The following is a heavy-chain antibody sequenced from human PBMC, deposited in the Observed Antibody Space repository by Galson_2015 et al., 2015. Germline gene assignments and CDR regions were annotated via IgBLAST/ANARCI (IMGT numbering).Heavy chain of an antibody. CDR1: EFTFTNYW. D-gene: IGHD3-16*02. Sequence: SLILGCAASEFTFTNYWMNWVRQAPGKGLEWLANIKPDGSDRYYVDSVKGRFTISRDNAKNSLYPQMNSLRAEDTAVYYCARDFIAAGGLDVWGQGTTVTVS. CDR2: IKPDGSDR. CDR3: ARDFIAAGGLDV. J-gene: IGHJ6*02. V-gene: IGHV3-7*03.